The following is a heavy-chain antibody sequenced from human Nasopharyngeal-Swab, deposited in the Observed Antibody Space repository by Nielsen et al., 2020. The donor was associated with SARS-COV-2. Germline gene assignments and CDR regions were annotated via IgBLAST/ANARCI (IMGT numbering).Heavy chain of an antibody. CDR2: IIPIFGTA. V-gene: IGHV1-69*13. D-gene: IGHD6-13*01. J-gene: IGHJ4*02. Sequence: SVKVSCKASGGTFSSYAISWVRQAPGQGLEWMGGIIPIFGTANYAQKFQGRVTITADESTSTAYMELSSLRSEDTAVYYCATAGIAAVGDFRTYDYWGQGTLVTVSS. CDR3: ATAGIAAVGDFRTYDY. CDR1: GGTFSSYA.